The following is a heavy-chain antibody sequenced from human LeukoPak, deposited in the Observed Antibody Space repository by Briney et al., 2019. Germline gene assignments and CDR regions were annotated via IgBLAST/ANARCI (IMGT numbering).Heavy chain of an antibody. D-gene: IGHD3-10*01. CDR1: GFTFSSYS. V-gene: IGHV3-21*01. Sequence: GGSLRLSCAASGFTFSSYSMNWVRQAPGKGLEWVSSISSSSSYIYYADSVKGRFTISRDNAKNSLYLQMNSLRAEDTAVYYCAREPGIGYAFDIWGRGTMVTVSS. CDR3: AREPGIGYAFDI. CDR2: ISSSSSYI. J-gene: IGHJ3*02.